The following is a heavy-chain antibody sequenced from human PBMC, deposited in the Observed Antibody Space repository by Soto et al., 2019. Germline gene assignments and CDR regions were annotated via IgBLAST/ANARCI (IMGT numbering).Heavy chain of an antibody. CDR3: ARDPGYCSGGSCYGH. CDR2: IIPILGIA. D-gene: IGHD2-15*01. J-gene: IGHJ4*02. CDR1: GGTFSSYT. V-gene: IGHV1-69*08. Sequence: QVQLVQSGAEVKKPGSSVKVSCKASGGTFSSYTISWVRQAPGQGLEWMGRIIPILGIANYAQKFQGRVTITADKSTSTAYMELSSLRSEDTAVYYCARDPGYCSGGSCYGHWGQGTPVTVSS.